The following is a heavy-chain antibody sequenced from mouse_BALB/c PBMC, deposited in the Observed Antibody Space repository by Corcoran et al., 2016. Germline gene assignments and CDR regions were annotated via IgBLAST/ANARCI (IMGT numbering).Heavy chain of an antibody. V-gene: IGHV9-3-1*01. CDR2: INTYTGEP. Sequence: QIQLVQSGPELKKPGETVKISCKASGYTFTNYGMNWVNQAPGKGLKWMGWINTYTGEPTYADDFKGRFAFSLETSASTAYLQINNLKNEDTATYFCARWGSRYYYAMDYWGQGTSVTVSS. CDR1: GYTFTNYG. CDR3: ARWGSRYYYAMDY. D-gene: IGHD1-1*01. J-gene: IGHJ4*01.